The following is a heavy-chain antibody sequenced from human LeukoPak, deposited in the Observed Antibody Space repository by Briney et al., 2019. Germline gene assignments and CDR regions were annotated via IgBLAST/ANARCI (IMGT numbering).Heavy chain of an antibody. CDR2: VSGSGGST. CDR3: AKGVDTARDYYFDY. J-gene: IGHJ4*02. D-gene: IGHD5-18*01. CDR1: GFPFSTYA. V-gene: IGHV3-23*01. Sequence: PGGSLRLSCAASGFPFSTYAMSWVRQAPGKGLDWVSAVSGSGGSTYYADSVKGRFTISRDNSKNTLYLQMNSLRAEDTAVYYCAKGVDTARDYYFDYWGQGTLVTVSS.